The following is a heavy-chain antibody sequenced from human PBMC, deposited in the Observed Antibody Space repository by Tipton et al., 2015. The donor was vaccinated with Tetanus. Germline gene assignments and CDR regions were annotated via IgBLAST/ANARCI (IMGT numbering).Heavy chain of an antibody. CDR1: GGSFSGYY. Sequence: GLVKPSETLSLTCAVYGGSFSGYYWSWIRQPPGKGLEWIGEINHSGSTNYNPSLKSRVTISVDTSKNQFSLKLSSVTAADTAVYYCARGEYCSGGSCYPNAFDIWGQGTMVTVSS. J-gene: IGHJ3*02. V-gene: IGHV4-34*01. CDR3: ARGEYCSGGSCYPNAFDI. D-gene: IGHD2-15*01. CDR2: INHSGST.